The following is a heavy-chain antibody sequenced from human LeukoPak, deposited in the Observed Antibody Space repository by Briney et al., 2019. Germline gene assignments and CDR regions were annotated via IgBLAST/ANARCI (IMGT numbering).Heavy chain of an antibody. Sequence: AASVKVSCKASGYTFTGYYMHWVRQAPGQGLEWMGIINPSGGSTSYAQKFQGRVTMTRDTSTSTVYMELSSLRSEDTAVYYCARESRHCSSTSCYRWFDPWGQGTLVTVSS. CDR3: ARESRHCSSTSCYRWFDP. CDR1: GYTFTGYY. CDR2: INPSGGST. D-gene: IGHD2-2*01. V-gene: IGHV1-46*01. J-gene: IGHJ5*02.